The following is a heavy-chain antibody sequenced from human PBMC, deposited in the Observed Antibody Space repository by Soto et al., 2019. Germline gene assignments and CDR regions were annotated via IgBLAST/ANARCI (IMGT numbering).Heavy chain of an antibody. V-gene: IGHV4-34*01. Sequence: SETLSLTCAVYGGSFSGYDWTWIRQPPGTGLEWIGEINHSGSSNYNPSLKSRVTISVDTSKNQFSLKLTSVTAADTAVYYCAREKITGLFDYWGQGTLVTVPQ. CDR1: GGSFSGYD. D-gene: IGHD2-8*02. J-gene: IGHJ4*02. CDR3: AREKITGLFDY. CDR2: INHSGSS.